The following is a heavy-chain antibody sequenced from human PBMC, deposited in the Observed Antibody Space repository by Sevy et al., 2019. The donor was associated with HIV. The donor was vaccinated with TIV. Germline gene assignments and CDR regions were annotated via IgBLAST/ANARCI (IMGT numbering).Heavy chain of an antibody. CDR2: IYPGDSDT. V-gene: IGHV5-51*01. CDR3: ARPSSGYGGNCFDY. Sequence: GESLKISCKGSGYSFINFWIGWVRQMPGKGLEWMGIIYPGDSDTRYSPSFQGQVTISVDKSISTAYLQWSSLKASDTATYYCARPSSGYGGNCFDYWGQGTLVTVSS. J-gene: IGHJ4*02. D-gene: IGHD6-13*01. CDR1: GYSFINFW.